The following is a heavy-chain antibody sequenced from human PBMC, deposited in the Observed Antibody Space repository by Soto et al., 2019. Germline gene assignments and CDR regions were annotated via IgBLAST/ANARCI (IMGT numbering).Heavy chain of an antibody. CDR3: ARDNWNSY. CDR1: GFTFSNYW. V-gene: IGHV3-74*01. J-gene: IGHJ4*02. Sequence: EVQLAESGGGLVQPGGSLRLSCEATGFTFSNYWMHWVRQVPGRGLVWVSRINPDGSSTNYADSVKGRFTMSRDNAKNMVYLEMNSLRAEDTAVYYCARDNWNSYWGQGILVTVSS. CDR2: INPDGSST. D-gene: IGHD1-7*01.